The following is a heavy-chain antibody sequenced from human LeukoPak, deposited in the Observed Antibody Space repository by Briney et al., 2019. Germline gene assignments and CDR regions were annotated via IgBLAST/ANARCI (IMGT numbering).Heavy chain of an antibody. J-gene: IGHJ5*02. Sequence: GGSLRLSCAASGFPLSNYWMHWVRQAPGKGLVWVSRVNSDGSTTNYADSVKGRFTISRDNAENTLYMRMNSLRPEDTAVYYCARGYYSSSRIYTWGQGTLVTVSS. CDR3: ARGYYSSSRIYT. CDR2: VNSDGSTT. V-gene: IGHV3-74*01. CDR1: GFPLSNYW. D-gene: IGHD6-13*01.